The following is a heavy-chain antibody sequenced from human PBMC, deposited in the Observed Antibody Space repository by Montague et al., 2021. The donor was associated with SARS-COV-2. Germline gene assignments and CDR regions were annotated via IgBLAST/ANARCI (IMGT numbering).Heavy chain of an antibody. Sequence: SETLSLTCTVSGASINGHHWSWIRQPPGKGLEWIGYMKSSGSTNYKPSLRSRVTISVDTSKKQVSLTMISVTAADTAVYYCARALGDRDGGFDYWGQGTLVTVSS. CDR3: ARALGDRDGGFDY. CDR2: MKSSGST. V-gene: IGHV4-59*11. CDR1: GASINGHH. J-gene: IGHJ4*02. D-gene: IGHD3-16*01.